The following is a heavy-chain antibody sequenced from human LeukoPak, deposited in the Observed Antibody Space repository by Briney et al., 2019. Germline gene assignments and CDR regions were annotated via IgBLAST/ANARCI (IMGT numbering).Heavy chain of an antibody. CDR1: GFSFSSYA. CDR2: FTSGGST. D-gene: IGHD3-22*01. J-gene: IGHJ4*02. V-gene: IGHV3-23*01. Sequence: GGSLRLSCAASGFSFSSYAMGWVRQAPGKGLEWVSAFTSGGSTTYADSVKGRFTISRDTSKNTLYLQMNSLRAEDTAVYYCAKRGDYYDSSDSLYYFDYWGQGTLVTVSS. CDR3: AKRGDYYDSSDSLYYFDY.